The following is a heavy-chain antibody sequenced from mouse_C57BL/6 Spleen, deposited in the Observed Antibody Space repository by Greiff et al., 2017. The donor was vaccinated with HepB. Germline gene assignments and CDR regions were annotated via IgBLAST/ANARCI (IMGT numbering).Heavy chain of an antibody. Sequence: EVKLMESGGGLVQPGGSLKLSCAASGFTFSDYYMYWVRQTPEKRLEWVAYISNGGGSTYYPDTVKGRFTISRDNAKNTLYLQMSCLKSEDTAMYYCARHDGYYGSVYFDVWGTGTTVTVSS. J-gene: IGHJ1*03. CDR1: GFTFSDYY. D-gene: IGHD1-1*01. CDR3: ARHDGYYGSVYFDV. CDR2: ISNGGGST. V-gene: IGHV5-12*01.